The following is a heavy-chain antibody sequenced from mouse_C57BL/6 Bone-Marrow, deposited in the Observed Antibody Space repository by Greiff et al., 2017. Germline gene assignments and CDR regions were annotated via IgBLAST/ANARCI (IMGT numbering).Heavy chain of an antibody. D-gene: IGHD6-1*01. CDR2: IDPENGDT. CDR1: GFNIKDDY. V-gene: IGHV14-4*01. Sequence: VQLQQSGAELVRPGASVKLSCTASGFNIKDDYMHWVKQRPEQGLEWIGWIDPENGDTEYASKFQGKATITADTSSNTAYLQLSSLTSEDTAVYYCTTGPRCAYWGQGTLVTVSA. CDR3: TTGPRCAY. J-gene: IGHJ3*01.